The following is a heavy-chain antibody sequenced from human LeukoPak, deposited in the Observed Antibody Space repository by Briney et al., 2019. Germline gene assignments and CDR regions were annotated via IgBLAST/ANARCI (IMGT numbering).Heavy chain of an antibody. CDR1: GGSISSYY. D-gene: IGHD6-19*01. Sequence: SGTLSLTCTVSGGSISSYYWSWIRQPPGKGLEWIGYIYYSGSTNYNPSLKSRVTISVDTSKNQFSLKLSSVTAADTAVYYCARQGEWLVDWGQGTLVTVSS. J-gene: IGHJ4*02. V-gene: IGHV4-59*08. CDR2: IYYSGST. CDR3: ARQGEWLVD.